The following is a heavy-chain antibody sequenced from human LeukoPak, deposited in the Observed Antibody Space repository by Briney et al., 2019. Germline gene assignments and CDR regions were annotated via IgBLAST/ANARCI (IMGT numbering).Heavy chain of an antibody. CDR2: IHTSGTT. J-gene: IGHJ5*02. V-gene: IGHV4-4*07. CDR3: AVGDYYAGGGRNLFRP. CDR1: GGSTSCYY. Sequence: SETLSLTCTSSGGSTSCYYWCLIRQSAGTGLEWLGRIHTSGTTWYNPSLKSRVTLSVDASKNQFSLGLTCVTAAATAVYYLAVGDYYAGGGRNLFRPWGHGTLVTVSS. D-gene: IGHD3-16*01.